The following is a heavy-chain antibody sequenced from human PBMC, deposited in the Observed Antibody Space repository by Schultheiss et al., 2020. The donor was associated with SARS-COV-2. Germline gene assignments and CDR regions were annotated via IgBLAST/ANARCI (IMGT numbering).Heavy chain of an antibody. Sequence: GESLKISCAASGFTFSSYAMSWVRQAPGKGLEWVAVIWYDGSNKYYADSVKGRFTISRDNSKNTLYLQMNSLRAEDTAVYYCARGPLGVVVAAGDAFDIWGQGTMVTVSS. CDR2: IWYDGSNK. D-gene: IGHD2-15*01. CDR1: GFTFSSYA. V-gene: IGHV3-33*08. CDR3: ARGPLGVVVAAGDAFDI. J-gene: IGHJ3*02.